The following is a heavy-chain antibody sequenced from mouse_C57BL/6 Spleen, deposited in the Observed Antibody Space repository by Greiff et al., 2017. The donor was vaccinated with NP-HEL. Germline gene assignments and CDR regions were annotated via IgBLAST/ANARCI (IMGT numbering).Heavy chain of an antibody. CDR1: GYAFSSSW. V-gene: IGHV1-82*01. CDR3: ARAYYSNYYYAMDY. CDR2: IYPGDGDT. Sequence: QVQLQQSGPELVKPGASVKISCKASGYAFSSSWMNWVKQRPGKGLEWIGRIYPGDGDTNYNGKFKGKATLTADKSSSTAYMQLSSLTSEDSAVYFCARAYYSNYYYAMDYWGQGTSVTVSS. D-gene: IGHD2-5*01. J-gene: IGHJ4*01.